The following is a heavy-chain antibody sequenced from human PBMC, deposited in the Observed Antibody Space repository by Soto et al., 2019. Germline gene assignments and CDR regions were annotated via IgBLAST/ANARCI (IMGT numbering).Heavy chain of an antibody. Sequence: GGSLRLSCAASGFTFSSYAMSWVRQAPGKGLEWVSVISGSGDSTYYADSVRGQFTISRDNSKNTLYLQMNSLRAEDTAVYYCAKDRDGAAAGPTKFYGMDVWGQGTTVTVSS. V-gene: IGHV3-23*01. CDR2: ISGSGDST. CDR1: GFTFSSYA. CDR3: AKDRDGAAAGPTKFYGMDV. J-gene: IGHJ6*02. D-gene: IGHD6-13*01.